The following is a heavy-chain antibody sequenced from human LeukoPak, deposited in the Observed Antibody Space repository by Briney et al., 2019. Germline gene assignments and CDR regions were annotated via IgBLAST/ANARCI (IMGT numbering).Heavy chain of an antibody. CDR1: GFTFSSYS. Sequence: GGSLRLSCAASGFTFSSYSMNWVRQAPGKGLEWVSSISSSSSYIYYADSVKGRFTISRDNAKNSLYLQMNSLRAEDTAVYYCASRDYGDESYYYYGMDVWGQGTTVTVSS. CDR3: ASRDYGDESYYYYGMDV. D-gene: IGHD4-17*01. V-gene: IGHV3-21*01. J-gene: IGHJ6*02. CDR2: ISSSSSYI.